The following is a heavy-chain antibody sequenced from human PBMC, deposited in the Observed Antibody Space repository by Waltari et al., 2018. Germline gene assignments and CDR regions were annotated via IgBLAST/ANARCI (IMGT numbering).Heavy chain of an antibody. CDR1: GYSISSGYY. CDR2: IYHSGST. V-gene: IGHV4-38-2*02. Sequence: QVQLQESGPGLVKPSETLSLTCAVSGYSISSGYYWGWIRQPPGKGLAWIGSIYHSGSTFYRPSLKSRVTRSVDTSKNQCSRKLSSVTAADTAVYYCARDTPAPRITGATSVDYWGQGTLVTVSS. D-gene: IGHD1-20*01. J-gene: IGHJ4*02. CDR3: ARDTPAPRITGATSVDY.